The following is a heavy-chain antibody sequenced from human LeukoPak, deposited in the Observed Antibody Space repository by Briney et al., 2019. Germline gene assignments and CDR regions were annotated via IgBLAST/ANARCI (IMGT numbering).Heavy chain of an antibody. V-gene: IGHV3-23*01. Sequence: GGSLRLSCAGSGFTFSAYDLSWVRQAQGQGLEWVAAISRSGSTPYYTASVKGRFTVSRDNSKNTLFLQMNSLRAGDTAVYYCARGGSSSWFEEFDPWGQGTLVTVSS. J-gene: IGHJ5*02. CDR2: ISRSGSTP. CDR3: ARGGSSSWFEEFDP. D-gene: IGHD6-13*01. CDR1: GFTFSAYD.